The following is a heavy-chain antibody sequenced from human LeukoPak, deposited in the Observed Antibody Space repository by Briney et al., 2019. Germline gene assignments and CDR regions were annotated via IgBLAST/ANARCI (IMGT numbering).Heavy chain of an antibody. CDR2: ISSSGSTI. CDR3: AELGITMIGGV. V-gene: IGHV3-48*03. J-gene: IGHJ6*04. D-gene: IGHD3-10*02. Sequence: GGSLRLSCAASGFTLSSYAMSWVRQAPGKGLEWVSYISSSGSTIYYADSVKGRFTISRDSAKNSLYLQMNSLRAEDTAVYYCAELGITMIGGVWGKGTTVTISS. CDR1: GFTLSSYA.